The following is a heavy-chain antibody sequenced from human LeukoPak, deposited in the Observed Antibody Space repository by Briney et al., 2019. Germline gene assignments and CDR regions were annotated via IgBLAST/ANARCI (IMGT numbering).Heavy chain of an antibody. V-gene: IGHV4-31*03. CDR1: GGSITNDNYF. J-gene: IGHJ5*02. D-gene: IGHD2-15*01. Sequence: SQTLSLTCTVSGGSITNDNYFWSWIRQYPGKGLEWIGYIYYSGNTYYNTSLKSRVTMSVDTSKNQFSLELTSMTAADTAVYHCARDVGFCSGGNCYPYSWFDPWGQGTLVTVSS. CDR3: ARDVGFCSGGNCYPYSWFDP. CDR2: IYYSGNT.